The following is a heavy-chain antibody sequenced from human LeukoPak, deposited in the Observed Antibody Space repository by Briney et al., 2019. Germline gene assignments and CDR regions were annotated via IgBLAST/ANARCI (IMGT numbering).Heavy chain of an antibody. J-gene: IGHJ4*02. CDR3: ARGTNSLNTAMVEPFDY. CDR1: GGSISSSSYY. Sequence: KPSETLSLTCTVSGGSISSSSYYWGWIRQPPGKGLEWIGSIYYSGSTYYNPSLKSRVTISVDTSKNQFSLKLSSVTAADTAVYYCARGTNSLNTAMVEPFDYWGQGTLVTVSS. V-gene: IGHV4-39*07. D-gene: IGHD5-18*01. CDR2: IYYSGST.